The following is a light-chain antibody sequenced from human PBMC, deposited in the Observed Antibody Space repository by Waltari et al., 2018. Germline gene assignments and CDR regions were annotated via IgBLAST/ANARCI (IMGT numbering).Light chain of an antibody. CDR3: QQRSNPPLMYT. V-gene: IGKV3-11*01. CDR1: QSVSSY. CDR2: DAS. Sequence: EIVLTQSPATLSLSPGERATLSCRASQSVSSYLAWYQQKPGQAPRLLIYDASNRATGIPARFSGSGSGTDFTLTISSLEPEDFAVYYCQQRSNPPLMYTFGQGTKLEIK. J-gene: IGKJ2*01.